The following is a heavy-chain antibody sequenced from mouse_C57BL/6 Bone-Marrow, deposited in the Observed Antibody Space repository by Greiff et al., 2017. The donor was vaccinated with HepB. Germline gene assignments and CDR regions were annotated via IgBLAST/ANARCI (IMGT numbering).Heavy chain of an antibody. J-gene: IGHJ1*03. V-gene: IGHV1-85*01. CDR1: GYTFTSYD. CDR3: APCYCYGSSHWYFDV. D-gene: IGHD1-1*01. Sequence: VQLQQSGPELVKPGASVKLSCKASGYTFTSYDINWVKQRPGQGLEWIGWIYPRDGSTKYNEKFKGKATLTVDTSSSTAYMELHSLTSEDSAVYFCAPCYCYGSSHWYFDVWGTGTTVTVSS. CDR2: IYPRDGST.